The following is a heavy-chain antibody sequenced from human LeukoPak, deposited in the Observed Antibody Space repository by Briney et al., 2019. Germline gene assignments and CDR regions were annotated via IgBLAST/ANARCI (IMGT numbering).Heavy chain of an antibody. CDR3: ARDLATYYYGSGTSTGY. J-gene: IGHJ4*02. CDR1: GFTFSSYS. V-gene: IGHV3-21*01. D-gene: IGHD3-10*01. CDR2: ISSSSYI. Sequence: GGSLRLSCAASGFTFSSYSMNWVRQAPGKGLEWVSSISSSSYIYYADSVKGRFTISRDNAKNSLYLQMNSLRAEDTAVYYCARDLATYYYGSGTSTGYWGQGTLVTVSS.